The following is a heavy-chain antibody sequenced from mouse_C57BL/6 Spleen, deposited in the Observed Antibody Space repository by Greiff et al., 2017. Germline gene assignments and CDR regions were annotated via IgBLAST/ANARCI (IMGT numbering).Heavy chain of an antibody. J-gene: IGHJ4*01. Sequence: QVQLQQPGAELVRPGSSVKLSCKASGYTFTSYWMHWVKQRPIQGLEWIGNIDPSVSETHYNQKFKDKATLTVDKSSSTAYMQLSSLTSEDSAVYYCARAVVANYAMDYWGQGTSVTVSS. V-gene: IGHV1-52*01. D-gene: IGHD1-1*01. CDR2: IDPSVSET. CDR1: GYTFTSYW. CDR3: ARAVVANYAMDY.